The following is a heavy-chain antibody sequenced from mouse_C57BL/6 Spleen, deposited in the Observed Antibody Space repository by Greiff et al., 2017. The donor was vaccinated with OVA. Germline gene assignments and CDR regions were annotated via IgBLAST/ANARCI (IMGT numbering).Heavy chain of an antibody. D-gene: IGHD2-1*01. J-gene: IGHJ2*01. CDR1: GYTFTSYW. CDR3: ERSAIYYGNYFDY. V-gene: IGHV1-53*01. Sequence: QVHVKQPGTELVKPGASVKLSCKASGYTFTSYWMHWVKQRPGQGLEWIGNINPSNGGTNYNEKFKSKATLTVDKSSSTAYMQLSSLTSEDSADYARERSAIYYGNYFDYWGQGTTLTVSS. CDR2: INPSNGGT.